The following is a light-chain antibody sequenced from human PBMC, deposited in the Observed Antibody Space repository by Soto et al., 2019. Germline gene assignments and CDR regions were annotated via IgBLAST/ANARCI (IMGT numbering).Light chain of an antibody. CDR3: QQYNNWPWT. J-gene: IGKJ1*01. Sequence: EIVMTQSPATLSVSPGERATLSCRASQSVSSYLAWYQQKPGQAPKLLIYGASTMPTGIPARFSGSGSGTEFTLTISSLQSEDFAVYYCQQYNNWPWTFGQGTKVEIK. CDR2: GAS. V-gene: IGKV3-15*01. CDR1: QSVSSY.